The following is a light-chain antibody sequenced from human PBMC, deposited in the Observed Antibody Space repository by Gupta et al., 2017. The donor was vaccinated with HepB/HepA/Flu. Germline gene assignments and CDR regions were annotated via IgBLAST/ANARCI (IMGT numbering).Light chain of an antibody. CDR3: IADTTSSTYV. Sequence: QSAPTQPASVSGSPRQSITISCTGTSSDVGAYKYVSWYQQYPGKAPKLMIWDVSSRPSGVANRFSGSKSGNTASLTISGRTEEDEDDYYCIADTTSSTYVFGSGTKVTVL. CDR1: SSDVGAYKY. V-gene: IGLV2-14*01. CDR2: DVS. J-gene: IGLJ1*01.